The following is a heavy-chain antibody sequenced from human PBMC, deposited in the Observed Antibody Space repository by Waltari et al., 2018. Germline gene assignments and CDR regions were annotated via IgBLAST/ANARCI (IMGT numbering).Heavy chain of an antibody. V-gene: IGHV7-4-1*02. CDR1: GYTFTSYA. Sequence: QVQLVQSGSELKKPGASVTVSCKASGYTFTSYALNWVPPAPGQGLEWMSWINTNTGNPTYAQGFTGRCVFSLDTSVSTAYLQISSLKAEDTAVYYCARAGVVVIAATEHYYYGMDVWGQGTTVTVSS. J-gene: IGHJ6*02. CDR3: ARAGVVVIAATEHYYYGMDV. D-gene: IGHD2-15*01. CDR2: INTNTGNP.